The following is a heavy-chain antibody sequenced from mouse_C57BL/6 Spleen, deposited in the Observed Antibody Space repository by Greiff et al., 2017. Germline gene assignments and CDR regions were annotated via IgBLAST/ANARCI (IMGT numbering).Heavy chain of an antibody. J-gene: IGHJ3*01. Sequence: VQLQQPGAELVRPGTSVKLSCKASGYTFTSYWMHWVKQRPGQGLEWIGVIDPSDSYTNYNQKFKGKATLTVDTSSSTAYMQLSSLTSEDSAVYYCAIYDYSFAYWGQGTLGTVSA. CDR1: GYTFTSYW. CDR3: AIYDYSFAY. V-gene: IGHV1-59*01. D-gene: IGHD2-4*01. CDR2: IDPSDSYT.